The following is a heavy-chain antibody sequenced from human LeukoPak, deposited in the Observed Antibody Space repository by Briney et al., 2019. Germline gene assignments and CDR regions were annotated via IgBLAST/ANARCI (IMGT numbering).Heavy chain of an antibody. CDR1: GYSIRSDYY. CDR2: INHSGST. D-gene: IGHD3-10*01. Sequence: SETLSLTCTVSGYSIRSDYYWSWIRQPPGKGLEWIGEINHSGSTNYNPSLKSRVTISVDTSKNQFSLKLSSVTAADTAVYYCARRRVFWVRGPIDYWGQGTLVTVSS. CDR3: ARRRVFWVRGPIDY. J-gene: IGHJ4*02. V-gene: IGHV4-34*01.